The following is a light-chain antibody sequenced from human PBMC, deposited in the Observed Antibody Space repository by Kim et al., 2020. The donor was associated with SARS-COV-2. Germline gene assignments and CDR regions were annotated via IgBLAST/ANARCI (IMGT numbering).Light chain of an antibody. J-gene: IGKJ5*01. Sequence: ASVGDRVTITCRAIQDIRNDLGLYQQKPGRAPKRLIYGASNLQSGVPSRFSGSGSGTEFTLTISSLQPEDFATYFCLQHNTYPITFGQGTRLEIK. CDR2: GAS. CDR1: QDIRND. V-gene: IGKV1-17*01. CDR3: LQHNTYPIT.